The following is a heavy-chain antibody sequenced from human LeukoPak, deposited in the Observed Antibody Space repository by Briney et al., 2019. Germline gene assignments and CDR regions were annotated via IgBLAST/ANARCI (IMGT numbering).Heavy chain of an antibody. CDR3: ARFPRGFYYDSSGYHYYYMDV. J-gene: IGHJ6*03. D-gene: IGHD3-22*01. Sequence: PSETLSLTCTVSGGSISIDYWSSIRQRPWKGLEWIGYFFYSASTNYNPSLKSRVTISVDTSKNQFSLKLSSVTAADTAVYYCARFPRGFYYDSSGYHYYYMDVWGKGTTVTVSS. CDR2: FFYSAST. V-gene: IGHV4-59*01. CDR1: GGSISIDY.